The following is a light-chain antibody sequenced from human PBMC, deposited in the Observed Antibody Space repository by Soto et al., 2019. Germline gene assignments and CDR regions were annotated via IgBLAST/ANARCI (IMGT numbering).Light chain of an antibody. CDR2: EVS. V-gene: IGLV2-14*01. Sequence: QSALTQPASVSGSPGQSITISCTGTSSDVGGYNYVSWYQQHPGKAPKLMIYEVSNRPSGVSNRCSGSKSGNTASLTISGLQAEDEADYYCSSYTSSSTSRVFGGGTKLTVL. CDR3: SSYTSSSTSRV. CDR1: SSDVGGYNY. J-gene: IGLJ2*01.